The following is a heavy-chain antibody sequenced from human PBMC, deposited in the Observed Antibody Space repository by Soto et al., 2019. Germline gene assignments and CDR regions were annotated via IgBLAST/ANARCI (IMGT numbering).Heavy chain of an antibody. Sequence: SVKVSCNASGCTFSSYAISWVRQAPGQGLEWMGGIIPIFGTANYAQKLQGRVTIKADESTSTAYMELSSMRSEDTAVYYCARRQHYFDYWGQGTMVPVSS. V-gene: IGHV1-69*13. CDR1: GCTFSSYA. D-gene: IGHD5-18*01. CDR3: ARRQHYFDY. CDR2: IIPIFGTA. J-gene: IGHJ4*02.